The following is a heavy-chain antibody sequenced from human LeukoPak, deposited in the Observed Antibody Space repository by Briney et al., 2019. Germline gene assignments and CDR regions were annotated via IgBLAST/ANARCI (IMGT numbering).Heavy chain of an antibody. Sequence: QTGGSLRLSCAASGFTFSSYAMSWVRQAPGKGLEWVSAISGSGGSTYYADSVKGRFTISRDNAKNSLYLQMNSLRAEDTAVYYCARVGYVWGSYRYGGWGQGTLVTVSS. CDR3: ARVGYVWGSYRYGG. CDR1: GFTFSSYA. D-gene: IGHD3-16*02. V-gene: IGHV3-23*01. CDR2: ISGSGGST. J-gene: IGHJ4*02.